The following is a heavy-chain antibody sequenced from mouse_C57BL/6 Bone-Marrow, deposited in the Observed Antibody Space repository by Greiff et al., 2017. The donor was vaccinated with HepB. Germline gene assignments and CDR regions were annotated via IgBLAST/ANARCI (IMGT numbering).Heavy chain of an antibody. CDR2: ISYDGSN. Sequence: EVQVVESGPGLVKPSQSLSLTCSVTGYSITSGYYWNWIRQFPGNKLEWMGYISYDGSNNYNPSLKNRISITRDTSKNQFFLKLNSVTTEDTATYYCAREANWGNFDYGGQGTTLTVSS. D-gene: IGHD4-1*01. CDR3: AREANWGNFDY. V-gene: IGHV3-6*01. J-gene: IGHJ2*01. CDR1: GYSITSGYY.